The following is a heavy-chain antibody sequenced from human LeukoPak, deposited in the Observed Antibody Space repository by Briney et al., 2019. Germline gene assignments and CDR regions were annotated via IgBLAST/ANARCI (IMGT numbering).Heavy chain of an antibody. V-gene: IGHV3-7*03. CDR2: IKQDGSEK. J-gene: IGHJ6*02. CDR3: AREGSNYDILTGYHYYGMDV. Sequence: GGSLRLSCAASGFTFSSYWMSWVRQAPGKGLEWVANIKQDGSEKYYVDSVKGRFTISRDNAKNSLYLQMNSLRAEDTAVYYCAREGSNYDILTGYHYYGMDVWGQGTTVTASS. D-gene: IGHD3-9*01. CDR1: GFTFSSYW.